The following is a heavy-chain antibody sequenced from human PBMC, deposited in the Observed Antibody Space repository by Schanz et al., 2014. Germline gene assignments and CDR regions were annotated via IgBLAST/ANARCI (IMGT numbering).Heavy chain of an antibody. J-gene: IGHJ3*01. V-gene: IGHV4-59*01. CDR2: IYYSGTT. CDR1: GDSITHFY. Sequence: QVRLQESGPGLVRPSETLSLTCTVSGDSITHFYWSWIRQSPGKGLEWIGSIYYSGTTNYSPSLNSRVTISLDMSKKSFSLNLSSVTTADAAVYYCARDPWVREKDAFDFWGQGTMVIVSS. CDR3: ARDPWVREKDAFDF. D-gene: IGHD1-26*01.